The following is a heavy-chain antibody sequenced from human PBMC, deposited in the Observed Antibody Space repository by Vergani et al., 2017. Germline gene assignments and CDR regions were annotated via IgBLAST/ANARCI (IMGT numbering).Heavy chain of an antibody. CDR2: IYYSGSA. D-gene: IGHD3-3*01. V-gene: IGHV4-39*01. J-gene: IGHJ6*03. Sequence: QLQLQESGPGLVKPSETLSLTCTVSGGSISSSSYYWGWIRQPPGKGLEWIGSIYYSGSAHYNPSLRSRVTISVDMSKNQFSLTLSSVTAADTAVYYCASKPYDFWTGYWDDYYYMDVWGNGTTVTVSS. CDR1: GGSISSSSYY. CDR3: ASKPYDFWTGYWDDYYYMDV.